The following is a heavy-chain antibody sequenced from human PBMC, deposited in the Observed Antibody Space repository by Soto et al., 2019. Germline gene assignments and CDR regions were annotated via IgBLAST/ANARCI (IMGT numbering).Heavy chain of an antibody. CDR2: ISGSGGST. Sequence: EVQLLESGGGLVQPGGSLRLSCAASGFPFSTSAMNWVRQAPGKGLEWVSAISGSGGSTYYADSVKGRFTISRDNSKNTLYLQMNSLRAEDTAVYYCAKSLAAAGNNWFDPWGQGTLVTVSS. V-gene: IGHV3-23*01. J-gene: IGHJ5*02. D-gene: IGHD6-13*01. CDR3: AKSLAAAGNNWFDP. CDR1: GFPFSTSA.